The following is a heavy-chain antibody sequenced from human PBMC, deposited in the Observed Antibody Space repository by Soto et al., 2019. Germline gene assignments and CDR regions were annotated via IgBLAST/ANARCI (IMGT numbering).Heavy chain of an antibody. J-gene: IGHJ3*02. D-gene: IGHD2-21*02. CDR1: GFTFSNYG. Sequence: QVQLVESGGGVVQPGRSLRLSCAASGFTFSNYGMNWVRQVQGKGREWGAVIWYDGSNKYYADSVKGRFTISRDNSKNTLYLQMNSLRAVDTAVYYCARDRHIVVVTAIPDAFDIWGQGTMVTVSS. CDR3: ARDRHIVVVTAIPDAFDI. V-gene: IGHV3-33*01. CDR2: IWYDGSNK.